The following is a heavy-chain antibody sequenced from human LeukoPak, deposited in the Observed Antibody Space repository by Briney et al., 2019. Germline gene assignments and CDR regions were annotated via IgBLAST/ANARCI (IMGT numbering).Heavy chain of an antibody. Sequence: GGSLRLSCAASGFTFSSYGMHWVRKAPGKGLEWVAVIWYDGSNKYYADSVKGRFTISRDNSKNTLYLQMNSLRAEDTAVYYCARVGIAAAGSYYYGMDVWGQGTTVTVSS. CDR2: IWYDGSNK. D-gene: IGHD6-13*01. CDR3: ARVGIAAAGSYYYGMDV. J-gene: IGHJ6*02. V-gene: IGHV3-33*01. CDR1: GFTFSSYG.